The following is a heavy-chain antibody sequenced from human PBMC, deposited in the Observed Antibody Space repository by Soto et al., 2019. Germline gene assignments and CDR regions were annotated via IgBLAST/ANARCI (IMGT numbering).Heavy chain of an antibody. CDR3: AKWAKTVTTPGNHFDC. D-gene: IGHD4-4*01. Sequence: GGSLRFSCVASVFSFSDYSMTLVRQVPGRGLEGVSTLTPTGTAFYSDSVKGRFTISRDNNRNTLSLQMYNLRAEDTARYYCAKWAKTVTTPGNHFDCWAQGTLVTVSS. J-gene: IGHJ4*02. V-gene: IGHV3-23*01. CDR2: LTPTGTA. CDR1: VFSFSDYS.